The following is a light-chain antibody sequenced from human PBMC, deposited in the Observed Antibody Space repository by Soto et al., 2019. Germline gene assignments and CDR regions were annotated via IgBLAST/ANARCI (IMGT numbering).Light chain of an antibody. CDR1: QTITSW. CDR2: DAS. V-gene: IGKV1-5*01. Sequence: DIQMTQSPSTLSASVGDRFTITCLASQTITSWMAWYQQKPGKAPKLLIYDASTLESGVPSRFSGSRSGTEFTLTISSLQPDDFATYYCQQYNSYSWTVGPGTKVDIK. CDR3: QQYNSYSWT. J-gene: IGKJ1*01.